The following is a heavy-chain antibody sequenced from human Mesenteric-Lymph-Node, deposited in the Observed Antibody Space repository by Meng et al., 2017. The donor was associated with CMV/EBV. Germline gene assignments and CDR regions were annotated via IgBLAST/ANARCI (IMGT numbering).Heavy chain of an antibody. J-gene: IGHJ6*02. Sequence: GESLKISCAASGFTFSSYAMHWVRQAPGKGLEWVAVISYDGSNKYYADSVKGRFTISRDNSKNTLYLQMNSLRAEDTAVYYCARDRGYSSGWYPYYYGMDVWGQGTTVTVSS. CDR1: GFTFSSYA. CDR2: ISYDGSNK. D-gene: IGHD6-19*01. V-gene: IGHV3-30*04. CDR3: ARDRGYSSGWYPYYYGMDV.